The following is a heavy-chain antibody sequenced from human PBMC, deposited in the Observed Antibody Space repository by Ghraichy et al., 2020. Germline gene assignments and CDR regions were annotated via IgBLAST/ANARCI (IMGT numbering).Heavy chain of an antibody. CDR3: AKNLDYGDGRGDYFDY. CDR1: GFTFSSYA. V-gene: IGHV3-23*01. D-gene: IGHD4-17*01. J-gene: IGHJ4*02. Sequence: GESLRLSCAASGFTFSSYAMSWVRQAPGKGLQWVSSIIIRGGNTYYADSVKGRFTISRDNSKNTLHLQMSSLRAEDTAVYYCAKNLDYGDGRGDYFDYWGQGTLVTVSS. CDR2: IIIRGGNT.